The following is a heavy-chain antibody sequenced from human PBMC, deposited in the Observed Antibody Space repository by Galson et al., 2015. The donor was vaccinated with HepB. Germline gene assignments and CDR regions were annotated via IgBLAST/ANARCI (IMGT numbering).Heavy chain of an antibody. CDR1: GFSFRNYG. Sequence: SLRLSCAASGFSFRNYGMHWVRQAPGKGLEWVALILYDGSQKYYGDSVKGRFTISRDDSKNTLHLQMNSLRTEDTAVYFCAKIMRRGPLVRGIIPDFWGQGTLVTVSS. V-gene: IGHV3-30*18. CDR2: ILYDGSQK. CDR3: AKIMRRGPLVRGIIPDF. J-gene: IGHJ4*02. D-gene: IGHD3-10*01.